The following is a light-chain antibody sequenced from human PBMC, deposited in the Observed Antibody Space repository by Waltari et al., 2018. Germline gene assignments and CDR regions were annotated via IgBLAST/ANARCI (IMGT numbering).Light chain of an antibody. CDR2: AAS. Sequence: DIQMTQSPSSLSASVGARVPITCRASQSISSYLNWYQQKPGKAPKLLIYAASSLQSGVPSRFSGSGSGTDFTLTISSLQPEDFATYYCQQSYSTPYTFGQGTKLEIK. V-gene: IGKV1-39*01. CDR1: QSISSY. CDR3: QQSYSTPYT. J-gene: IGKJ2*01.